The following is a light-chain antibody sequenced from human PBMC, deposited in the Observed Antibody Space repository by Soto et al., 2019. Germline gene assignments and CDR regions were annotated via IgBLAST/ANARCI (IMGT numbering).Light chain of an antibody. V-gene: IGLV1-40*01. CDR1: SSNIGTGYD. CDR2: GNN. CDR3: QSYDNSLRGYV. Sequence: QSVLTQPPSMSGAPGQRVTISCTGSSSNIGTGYDVHWYQQVPGTAPKLLIYGNNNRPSGVPDRFSGSKSGTSASLAITGLLAEDEADYYCQSYDNSLRGYVFGTGTKLTVL. J-gene: IGLJ1*01.